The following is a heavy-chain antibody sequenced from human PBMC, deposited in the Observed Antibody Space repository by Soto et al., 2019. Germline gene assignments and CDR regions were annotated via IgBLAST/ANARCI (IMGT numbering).Heavy chain of an antibody. CDR2: ISSSSSTI. CDR1: GFTFSSYS. Sequence: EVQLVESGGGLVQPGGSLRLSCAASGFTFSSYSMNWVRQAPGKGLEWVSYISSSSSTIYYADSVKGRFTISRDDAKNSLYLQMNSLRAEDTAVYYCASLGSVNDYWGQGTLVTVSS. D-gene: IGHD3-10*01. J-gene: IGHJ4*02. CDR3: ASLGSVNDY. V-gene: IGHV3-48*01.